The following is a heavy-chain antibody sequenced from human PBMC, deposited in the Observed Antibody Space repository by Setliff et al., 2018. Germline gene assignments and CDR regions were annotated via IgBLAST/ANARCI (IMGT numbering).Heavy chain of an antibody. CDR1: GGSISSRSYY. V-gene: IGHV4-39*01. D-gene: IGHD2-15*01. CDR3: ARQRVVVGAPSWFDP. Sequence: SETLSLTCTVSGGSISSRSYYWGWIRQPPGKGLEWIGSIYHSGSSYYNPSLRSRVTISLDASKNQFSLTRTSVTAADTAVYYCARQRVVVGAPSWFDPWGQGTLVTVSS. CDR2: IYHSGSS. J-gene: IGHJ5*02.